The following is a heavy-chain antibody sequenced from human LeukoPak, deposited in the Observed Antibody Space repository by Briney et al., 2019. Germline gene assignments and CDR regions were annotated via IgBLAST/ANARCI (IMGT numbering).Heavy chain of an antibody. V-gene: IGHV3-48*03. CDR2: ISSGGSTI. CDR1: GFTFSSYE. Sequence: GGSLRLSCAASGFTFSSYEMNWVRQAPGKGLEWVSYISSGGSTIYYADSVKGRFTISRDNAKNSLYLQMNSLRAEDTAVYYCARGGYDILTGLFPFDYWGQGTLVTVSS. CDR3: ARGGYDILTGLFPFDY. J-gene: IGHJ4*02. D-gene: IGHD3-9*01.